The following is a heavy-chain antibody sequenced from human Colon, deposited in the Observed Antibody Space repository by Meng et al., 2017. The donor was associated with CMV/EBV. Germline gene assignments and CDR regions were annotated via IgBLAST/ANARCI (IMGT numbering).Heavy chain of an antibody. CDR3: ARDQDFWSGPQFDP. Sequence: SETLSPTCSVSGFSLSSGNYWGWIRQTPGKGLEWIGSVFHSGDTFYNPSLKSQLTISVDKSKNQFSLKLTSVTAADTAVYYCARDQDFWSGPQFDPWGQGTLVTVSS. V-gene: IGHV4-38-2*02. J-gene: IGHJ5*02. CDR1: GFSLSSGNY. D-gene: IGHD3-3*01. CDR2: VFHSGDT.